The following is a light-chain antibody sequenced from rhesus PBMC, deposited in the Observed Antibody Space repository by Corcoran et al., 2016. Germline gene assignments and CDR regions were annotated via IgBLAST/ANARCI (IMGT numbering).Light chain of an antibody. V-gene: IGKV3-24*04. Sequence: ETVVTQSPATLSLSPGERATLSCRASQSVGSYLAWYKQKTGQAPRLLIYGASSRATGIPDRFSGSGSGTDFTLTISSLEPEDVGVYYCQQSSNLYSFGQGTKVEIK. CDR1: QSVGSY. J-gene: IGKJ2*01. CDR2: GAS. CDR3: QQSSNLYS.